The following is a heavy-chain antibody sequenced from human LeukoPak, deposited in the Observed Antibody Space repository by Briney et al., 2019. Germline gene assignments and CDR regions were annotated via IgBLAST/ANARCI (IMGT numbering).Heavy chain of an antibody. CDR3: AKGFNQYYFDY. CDR2: ISYDGSNK. V-gene: IGHV3-30*18. D-gene: IGHD1-14*01. J-gene: IGHJ4*02. Sequence: GGSLRLSCAASGFTFSSYGMHWVRQAPGKGLEWVAVISYDGSNKYYADSVKGRFTISRDNSKSTLYLQMNSLRAEDTAVYYCAKGFNQYYFDYWGQGTLVTVSS. CDR1: GFTFSSYG.